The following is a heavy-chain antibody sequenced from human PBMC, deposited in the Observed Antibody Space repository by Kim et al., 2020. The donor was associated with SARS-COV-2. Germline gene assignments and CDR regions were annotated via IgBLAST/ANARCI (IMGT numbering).Heavy chain of an antibody. CDR1: GFTFSSYW. J-gene: IGHJ3*02. Sequence: GGSLRLSCAASGFTFSSYWMSWVRQAPGKGLEWVANIKQDGSEKYYVDSVKGRFTISRDNAKNSLYLQMNSLRAEDTAVYYCARERGTYDDSSGYSAFDIWGQGTMVTVSS. V-gene: IGHV3-7*01. CDR2: IKQDGSEK. CDR3: ARERGTYDDSSGYSAFDI. D-gene: IGHD3-22*01.